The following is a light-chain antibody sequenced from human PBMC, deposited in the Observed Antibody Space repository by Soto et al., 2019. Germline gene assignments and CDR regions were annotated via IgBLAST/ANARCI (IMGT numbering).Light chain of an antibody. J-gene: IGKJ1*01. Sequence: DIQMTQSPSSLSASVGDRVTITCRASQSISNYLNWYQQKPGKAPKLLIYAASSMQSGVPSRFSGSGSETDFTLTISSLQPYDSATYFCQQSFSPLWTFGQGTMVE. V-gene: IGKV1-39*01. CDR2: AAS. CDR1: QSISNY. CDR3: QQSFSPLWT.